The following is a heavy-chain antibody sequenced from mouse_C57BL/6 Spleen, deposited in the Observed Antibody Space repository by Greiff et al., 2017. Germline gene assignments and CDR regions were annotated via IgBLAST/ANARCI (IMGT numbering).Heavy chain of an antibody. Sequence: QVQLQQSGAELVRPGASVTLSCKASGYTFTDYEMHWVKQTPVHGLEWIGAIDPETGGTAYNQKFKGKAILTADKSSSTASMELRSLTSEDSAVYYCTIEGYSNHYFDYWGQGTTLTVSS. CDR2: IDPETGGT. CDR1: GYTFTDYE. V-gene: IGHV1-15*01. CDR3: TIEGYSNHYFDY. J-gene: IGHJ2*01. D-gene: IGHD2-5*01.